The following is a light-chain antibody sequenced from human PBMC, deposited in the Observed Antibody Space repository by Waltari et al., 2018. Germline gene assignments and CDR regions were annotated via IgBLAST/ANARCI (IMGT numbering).Light chain of an antibody. CDR1: QYISTY. J-gene: IGKJ4*01. V-gene: IGKV1-9*01. CDR3: QQVNSYPLT. Sequence: DIQLTQSPSFLSASVGDRVTITCRASQYISTYLAWYQQKPGKAPKFLIYAASTLLSGVPSRFSGGGSGTEFTLTISSLQPEDFAIYHCQQVNSYPLTFGGGTKVEI. CDR2: AAS.